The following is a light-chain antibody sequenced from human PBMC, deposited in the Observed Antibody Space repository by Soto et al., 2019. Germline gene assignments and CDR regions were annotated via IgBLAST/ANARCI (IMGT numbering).Light chain of an antibody. CDR1: SSDVGAHKY. CDR2: DVS. CDR3: SSYTTSTSVL. Sequence: QSALTQPASVSGSPGQSITISCSGTSSDVGAHKYVSWYQQHPGKAPKLIIYDVSIRPSGVSSRFSGSKPGNTASLTISGLQAEDEADYYCSSYTTSTSVLFGGGTKLTVL. J-gene: IGLJ3*02. V-gene: IGLV2-14*03.